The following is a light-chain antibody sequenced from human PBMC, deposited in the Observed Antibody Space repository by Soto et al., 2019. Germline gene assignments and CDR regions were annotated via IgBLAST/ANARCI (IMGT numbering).Light chain of an antibody. V-gene: IGLV1-40*01. CDR3: QSFDSCLSGSYV. CDR1: SSNIGAGYD. CDR2: GNS. Sequence: QSVLTQPPSVSGAPGQRVTIACTGSSSNIGAGYDVHWYQQLPGTAPKLLIFGNSNRPSGVPDRFSASKSGTSASLAITGLQAEDEADYYCQSFDSCLSGSYVSGTGTKVTVL. J-gene: IGLJ1*01.